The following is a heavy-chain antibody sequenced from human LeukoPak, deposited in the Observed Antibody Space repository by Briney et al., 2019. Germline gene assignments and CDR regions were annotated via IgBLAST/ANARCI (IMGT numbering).Heavy chain of an antibody. CDR1: GGSISSYY. J-gene: IGHJ4*02. Sequence: SETLSLTCTVSGGSISSYYWSWIRQPPGKGLEWIGYIYYSGSTNHNPSLKSRVTISVDASKNQFSLNLSSVTAADTAVYYCARRGYYGSGSYYNQYYFDYWGQGTLVTVSS. CDR3: ARRGYYGSGSYYNQYYFDY. CDR2: IYYSGST. V-gene: IGHV4-59*08. D-gene: IGHD3-10*01.